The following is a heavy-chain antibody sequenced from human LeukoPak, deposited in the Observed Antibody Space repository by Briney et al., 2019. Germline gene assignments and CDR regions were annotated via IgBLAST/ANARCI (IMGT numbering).Heavy chain of an antibody. D-gene: IGHD6-13*01. V-gene: IGHV4-59*11. CDR3: ARGGSAAKYYSDS. Sequence: PSETLSLTCTVSNDSISPLYWGWIRQPPGKGLEFIGYIFYSGTTNFNPSLKSRVTLSVDTSKNQFSLRLNSVTAADTAVYYCARGGSAAKYYSDSWGQGTLVTVSS. CDR1: NDSISPLY. J-gene: IGHJ4*02. CDR2: IFYSGTT.